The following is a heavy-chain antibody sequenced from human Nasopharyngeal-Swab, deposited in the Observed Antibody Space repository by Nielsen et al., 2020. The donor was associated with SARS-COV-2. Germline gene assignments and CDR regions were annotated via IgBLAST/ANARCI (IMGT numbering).Heavy chain of an antibody. CDR3: ARDNRALYYFDY. V-gene: IGHV4-61*02. J-gene: IGHJ4*02. Sequence: SETLSLTCTVYSGSLSSGSSCWSWLRHPAGKGLEWIGRIYISGSTNYNATLKRRVPISVDTSQTQFTLKLSSVTAADTAVYYCARDNRALYYFDYWGQGTLVTVSS. CDR1: SGSLSSGSSC. CDR2: IYISGST. D-gene: IGHD3-10*01.